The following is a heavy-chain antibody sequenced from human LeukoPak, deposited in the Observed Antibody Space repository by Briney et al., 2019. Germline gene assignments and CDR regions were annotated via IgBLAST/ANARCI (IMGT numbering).Heavy chain of an antibody. CDR1: GFTFSSYE. J-gene: IGHJ6*03. V-gene: IGHV3-48*03. D-gene: IGHD6-6*01. Sequence: RGSLRLSCAASGFTFSSYEMNWVRQAPGKGLEWVSYIRSSITIYYADSVKGRFTISRDNAKNSLYLQMNSLRAEDTAVYYCARGLSHIAARRPDYYYYYMDVWGKGPTVTVSS. CDR3: ARGLSHIAARRPDYYYYYMDV. CDR2: IRSSITI.